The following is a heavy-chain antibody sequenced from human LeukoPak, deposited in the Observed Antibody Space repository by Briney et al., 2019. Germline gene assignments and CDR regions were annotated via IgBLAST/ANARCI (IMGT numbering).Heavy chain of an antibody. CDR3: ARQGTALWFGELLPGL. Sequence: SETLSLTCAVYGGSFSGYYWSWIRQPPGKGLEWIGEINHSGSTNYNPSLKSRVTISVDTSKNQFSLKLSSVTAADSAVYYCARQGTALWFGELLPGLGGQGTLVTVSS. V-gene: IGHV4-34*01. CDR1: GGSFSGYY. D-gene: IGHD3-10*01. J-gene: IGHJ4*02. CDR2: INHSGST.